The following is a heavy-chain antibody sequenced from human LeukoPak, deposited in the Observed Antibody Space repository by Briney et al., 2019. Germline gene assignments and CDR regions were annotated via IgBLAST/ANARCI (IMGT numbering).Heavy chain of an antibody. CDR1: GFTFSTYW. CDR2: INTDGSVT. Sequence: PGGSLRLSCAASGFTFSTYWLHWVRRAPGKGLVWVSQINTDGSVTTYADSVKGRFTISRDNAKNTLYLQMNSLRAEDTAVYYCARWTYASDGSGYWGQGTVVTVSS. V-gene: IGHV3-74*01. CDR3: ARWTYASDGSGY. D-gene: IGHD3-16*01. J-gene: IGHJ4*02.